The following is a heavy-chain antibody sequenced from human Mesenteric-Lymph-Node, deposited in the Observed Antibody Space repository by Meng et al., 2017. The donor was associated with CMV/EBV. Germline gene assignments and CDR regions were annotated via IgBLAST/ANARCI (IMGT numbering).Heavy chain of an antibody. CDR3: ARGGNGYDFYFDF. CDR1: GFTFGDCA. J-gene: IGHJ4*02. Sequence: GESLKISCSASGFTFGDCALSWVRQAPGKGPEWIGFIRIKNSGVSTEYAASVRGRFTISSDDSKSIAYLQMNSLKTDDTAVYYCARGGNGYDFYFDFWGQGTLVTVSS. V-gene: IGHV3-49*04. CDR2: IRIKNSGVST. D-gene: IGHD5-12*01.